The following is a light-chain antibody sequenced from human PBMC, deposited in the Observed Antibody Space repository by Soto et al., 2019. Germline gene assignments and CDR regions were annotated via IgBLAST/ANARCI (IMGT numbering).Light chain of an antibody. J-gene: IGKJ1*01. CDR3: QQYNNWPRT. V-gene: IGKV3-15*01. Sequence: EIVMTQSPGTLSVSPGERATLSCRASQSVSSNLAWYQQKPGQAPRLLIYGASTRATGIPARFSGSRSGTECTLTISSLQSEDFAVYSCQQYNNWPRTFGQGTKVEIK. CDR1: QSVSSN. CDR2: GAS.